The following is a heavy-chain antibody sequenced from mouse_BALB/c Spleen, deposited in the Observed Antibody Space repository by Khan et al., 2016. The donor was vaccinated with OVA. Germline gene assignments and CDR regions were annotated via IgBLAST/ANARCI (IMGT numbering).Heavy chain of an antibody. J-gene: IGHJ3*01. CDR1: GYTFTNYG. D-gene: IGHD2-14*01. CDR2: IYTYTGEP. CDR3: SRREYYRSFAY. Sequence: QIQLVQSGPELKKPGETVKISCKASGYTFTNYGMDWVKQAPGKGLKWMGWIYTYTGEPTYVDDFKGRFAFSLETSATTAYLQINNLKNEDTATYFSSRREYYRSFAYWGQGTLVTVSA. V-gene: IGHV9-3-1*01.